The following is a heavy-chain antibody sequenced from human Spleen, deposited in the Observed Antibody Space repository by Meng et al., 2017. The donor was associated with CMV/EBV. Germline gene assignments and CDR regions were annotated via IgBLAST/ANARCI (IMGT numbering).Heavy chain of an antibody. CDR3: GRKIPSSGMDV. D-gene: IGHD2/OR15-2a*01. J-gene: IGHJ6*02. CDR2: IQYDGSNK. CDR1: GFTFSSYG. V-gene: IGHV3-30*02. Sequence: GGSLRLSCAASGFTFSSYGMHWVRQAPGKGLEWVAFIQYDGSNKYYADSVKGRFTISRDNSKKMLHLQMNSLRAGDTAVYYCGRKIPSSGMDVWGQGTTVTVSS.